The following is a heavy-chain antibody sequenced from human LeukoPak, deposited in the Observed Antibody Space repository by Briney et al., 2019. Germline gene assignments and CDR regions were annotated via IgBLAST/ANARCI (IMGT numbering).Heavy chain of an antibody. D-gene: IGHD2-8*02. CDR1: GVAFSGFW. J-gene: IGHJ4*02. CDR3: ATPHDTGHD. CDR2: IRRDVNAR. V-gene: IGHV3-7*01. Sequence: GGSLRLSCAASGVAFSGFWMSWVRQAPGKGLEWVANIRRDVNARNYVPSVRGRFTISRDNAKNSVYLQVSSLRFEDTAVYYCATPHDTGHDWGQGTRVPVSS.